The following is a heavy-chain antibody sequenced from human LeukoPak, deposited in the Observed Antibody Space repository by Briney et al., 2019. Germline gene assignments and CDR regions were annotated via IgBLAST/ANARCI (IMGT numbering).Heavy chain of an antibody. V-gene: IGHV1-69*05. J-gene: IGHJ6*03. Sequence: SVKVSCKASGGTFSSYAISWVRQAPGQGLEWMGGIIPIFGTANYAQRFQGRVTITTDESTSTAYMELSSLRSEDTAVYYCARVQEGGAGHYYYYYYMDVWGKGTTVTVSS. D-gene: IGHD1-14*01. CDR3: ARVQEGGAGHYYYYYYMDV. CDR1: GGTFSSYA. CDR2: IIPIFGTA.